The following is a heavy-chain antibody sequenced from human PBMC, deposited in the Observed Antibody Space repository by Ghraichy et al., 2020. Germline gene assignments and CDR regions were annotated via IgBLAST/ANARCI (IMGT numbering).Heavy chain of an antibody. CDR3: AWGSYYDSYYYYGMDV. Sequence: SVKVSCRASGGTLSNYAITWVRQAPGQGPEWMGWIVPMLGVPNYAQKFQGRVTITAETSTSTAYVEVGSLRSEDPAVYYCAWGSYYDSYYYYGMDVWGQGTTVTVSS. CDR2: IVPMLGVP. V-gene: IGHV1-69*10. CDR1: GGTLSNYA. D-gene: IGHD3-10*01. J-gene: IGHJ6*02.